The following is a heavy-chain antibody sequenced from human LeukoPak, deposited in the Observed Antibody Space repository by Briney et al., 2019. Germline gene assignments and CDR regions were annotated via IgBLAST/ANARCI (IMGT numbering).Heavy chain of an antibody. V-gene: IGHV4-34*01. CDR1: GGSFSGYY. D-gene: IGHD3-10*01. CDR3: ARLRITMVRGVILWFDP. CDR2: INHSGST. J-gene: IGHJ5*02. Sequence: PSETLSLTCAVYGGSFSGYYWSWIRQPPGKGLEWIGEINHSGSTNYNPSLKSRVTISVDTSKNQFSLKLSSVTAADTAVYYCARLRITMVRGVILWFDPWGQGTLVTVSS.